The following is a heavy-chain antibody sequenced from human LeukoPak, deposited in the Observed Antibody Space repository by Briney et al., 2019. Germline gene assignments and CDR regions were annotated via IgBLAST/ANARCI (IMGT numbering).Heavy chain of an antibody. CDR3: AKDPTYWYFDL. Sequence: GGSLRLSCAASGFTFSSYAMSWVRQAPGQGLEWVSAISGSGGSTYYADSVKGRFTISRDNSKNTLYLQMNSLGAEDTAVYYCAKDPTYWYFDLWGRGTLVTVSS. J-gene: IGHJ2*01. CDR2: ISGSGGST. V-gene: IGHV3-23*01. CDR1: GFTFSSYA.